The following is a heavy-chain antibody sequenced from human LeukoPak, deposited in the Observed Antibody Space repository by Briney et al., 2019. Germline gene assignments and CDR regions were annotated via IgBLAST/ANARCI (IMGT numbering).Heavy chain of an antibody. Sequence: SVKVSCNASGGTFSSYAISWVRQAPGQGLEWRGRIIPLFGTASYAQKSQGRVTITTDESTSTAYMELSSLRSEDTAVYYCARGRRNWNDERAFDIWGQGTMVTVSS. V-gene: IGHV1-69*05. CDR1: GGTFSSYA. CDR3: ARGRRNWNDERAFDI. D-gene: IGHD1-20*01. CDR2: IIPLFGTA. J-gene: IGHJ3*02.